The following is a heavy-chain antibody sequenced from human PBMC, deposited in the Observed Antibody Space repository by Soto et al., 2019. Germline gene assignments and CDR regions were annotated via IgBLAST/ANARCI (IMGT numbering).Heavy chain of an antibody. Sequence: QLQLQESGSGLVKPSQTLSLTCAVSGGSISSGGYSWSWIRQPPGKGLEWIGYIYHSGSTYYNPCLKGRVTISVDRSKDQFSLKLSSVTAADTAVYFCARGLSGLWSGGSCYFSPVDYFDYWGQGTLVTVSS. J-gene: IGHJ4*02. CDR3: ARGLSGLWSGGSCYFSPVDYFDY. CDR2: IYHSGST. V-gene: IGHV4-30-2*01. D-gene: IGHD2-15*01. CDR1: GGSISSGGYS.